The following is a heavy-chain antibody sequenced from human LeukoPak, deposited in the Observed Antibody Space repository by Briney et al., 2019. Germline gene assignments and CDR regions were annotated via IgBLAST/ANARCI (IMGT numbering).Heavy chain of an antibody. CDR1: GFTFSDYY. CDR3: ARGLSGITMVRGSYYFDY. J-gene: IGHJ4*02. D-gene: IGHD3-10*01. CDR2: ISSSSSYT. V-gene: IGHV3-11*05. Sequence: GGSLRLSCAASGFTFSDYYMSWIRQAPGKGLEWVSYISSSSSYTNYADSVKGRFTISRDNAKNSLYLQMNSLRAEDTAVYYCARGLSGITMVRGSYYFDYWGQGTLVTVSS.